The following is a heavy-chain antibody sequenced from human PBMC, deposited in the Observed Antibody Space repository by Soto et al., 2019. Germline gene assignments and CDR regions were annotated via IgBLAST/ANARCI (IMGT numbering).Heavy chain of an antibody. CDR2: IYASDSDT. V-gene: IGHV5-51*01. J-gene: IGHJ4*02. CDR1: GYTFISYS. D-gene: IGHD5-18*01. Sequence: PGESLKISCKGSGYTFISYSIAWVRQMPGKGLEWMGIIYASDSDTRYSPSFQGQVTISVDKSISTAYLQWSSLKASDTAIYYCASAMKYSYGYLWGQGTMMTV. CDR3: ASAMKYSYGYL.